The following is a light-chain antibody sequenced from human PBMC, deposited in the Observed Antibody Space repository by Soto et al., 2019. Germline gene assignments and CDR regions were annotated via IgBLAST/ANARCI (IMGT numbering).Light chain of an antibody. CDR3: QQYGSLPYT. CDR1: QNVDNNF. J-gene: IGKJ2*01. V-gene: IGKV3-20*01. Sequence: ENVLTQSPGTLSLSPGERATLSCRASQNVDNNFLAWYQHKPGQPPRLLIFGASLRAAGIPDRFSGSGSGTDFTLSISRLEPEDFVVYHCQQYGSLPYTFGQGTKLDI. CDR2: GAS.